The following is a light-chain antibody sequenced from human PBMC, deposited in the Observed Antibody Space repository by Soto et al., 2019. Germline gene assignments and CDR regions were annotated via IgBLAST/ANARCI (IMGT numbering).Light chain of an antibody. J-gene: IGKJ1*01. V-gene: IGKV3-15*01. CDR3: QHYNNWPVT. Sequence: EIVMTQSPATLSVSPGERATLSCRASQSVSSNLAWYQQKPGQAPRLLIYGASTRSTGIPARFSGSGSGTEFTLTISSLQSEDVAVYYCQHYNNWPVTFGQGTKVEIK. CDR1: QSVSSN. CDR2: GAS.